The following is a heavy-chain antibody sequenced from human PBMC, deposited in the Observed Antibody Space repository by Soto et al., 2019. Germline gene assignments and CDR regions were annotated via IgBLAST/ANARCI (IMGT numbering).Heavy chain of an antibody. CDR2: ISVDGGST. D-gene: IGHD2-21*01. V-gene: IGHV3-74*03. CDR1: GFTLSDYW. CDR3: ASDPEHRPIDY. Sequence: EVQLVESGGGLVQPGGSLRLSCAASGFTLSDYWMHWVRQVPGKGLLWVSRISVDGGSTTYADSVKGRFTISRDNARNTLYLQMDALRAEDTAVDYCASDPEHRPIDYWGQGSLGTVSS. J-gene: IGHJ4*02.